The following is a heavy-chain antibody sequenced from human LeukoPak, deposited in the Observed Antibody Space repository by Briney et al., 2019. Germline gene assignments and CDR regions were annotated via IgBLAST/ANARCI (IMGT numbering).Heavy chain of an antibody. CDR3: ARDDRDIVVVPAAIYYYYYYMDV. CDR1: GFTFSSYA. J-gene: IGHJ6*03. CDR2: ISGSGGST. Sequence: GGSLRLSCAASGFTFSSYAMSWVRQAPGKGLEWVSAISGSGGSTYYADSVKGRFTISRDNSKNTLYLQMNSLRAEDTAVYYCARDDRDIVVVPAAIYYYYYYMDVWGKGTTVTVSS. D-gene: IGHD2-2*01. V-gene: IGHV3-23*01.